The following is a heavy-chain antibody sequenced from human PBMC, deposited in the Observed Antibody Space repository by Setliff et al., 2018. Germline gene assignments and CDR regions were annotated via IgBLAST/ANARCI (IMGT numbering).Heavy chain of an antibody. CDR3: AKDTHYYASSGYYCFDY. V-gene: IGHV1-18*01. CDR1: GFTFKTYS. D-gene: IGHD3-22*01. Sequence: GASVKVSCKASGFTFKTYSFSWIRQAPGQGLEWVGWISGYNSNTIYAQNFQGRVTMTTDASRNTLFLQMNSLRAEDTGVYYCAKDTHYYASSGYYCFDYWGQGTLVTVSS. CDR2: ISGYNSNT. J-gene: IGHJ4*02.